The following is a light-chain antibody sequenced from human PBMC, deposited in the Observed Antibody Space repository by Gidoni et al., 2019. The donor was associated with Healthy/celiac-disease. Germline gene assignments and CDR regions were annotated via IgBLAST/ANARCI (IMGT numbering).Light chain of an antibody. CDR2: GSS. V-gene: IGKV3-15*01. CDR1: QSVSSK. CDR3: QQYYNGPSLT. J-gene: IGKJ4*01. Sequence: ETVMTHSPATLSVSTGERATLSCGASQSVSSKLDWYQQKPGHAPRLLIYGSSTRATGIPARVSGSGAGTEFTLSLRSLHSVDFGVYYGQQYYNGPSLTYGGXTKMEI.